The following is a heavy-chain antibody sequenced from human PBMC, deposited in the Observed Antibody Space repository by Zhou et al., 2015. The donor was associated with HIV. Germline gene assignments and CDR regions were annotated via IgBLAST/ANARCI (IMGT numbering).Heavy chain of an antibody. CDR3: ARDEYSSYNWFDP. V-gene: IGHV1-69*06. D-gene: IGHD6-6*01. CDR2: IIPIFGTA. Sequence: SSYAISWVRQAPGQGLEWMGGIIPIFGTANYAQKFQGRVTFTADKFTSTAYMELSSLRSEDTAVYYCARDEYSSYNWFDPWGQGTLVTVSS. J-gene: IGHJ5*02. CDR1: SSYA.